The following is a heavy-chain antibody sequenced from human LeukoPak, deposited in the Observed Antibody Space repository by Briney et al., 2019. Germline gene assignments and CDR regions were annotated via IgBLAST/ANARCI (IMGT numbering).Heavy chain of an antibody. Sequence: GGSLRLSCAASGVTFSSYAMSWVRQAPGKGPEWVSAISGSGGNTYYADSVKGRFTISKDNAKNMVYLQMNNLRAEDTAVYYCVSFYETYWGRGTLVTVSS. CDR3: VSFYETY. CDR1: GVTFSSYA. J-gene: IGHJ4*02. CDR2: ISGSGGNT. V-gene: IGHV3-23*01. D-gene: IGHD2-2*01.